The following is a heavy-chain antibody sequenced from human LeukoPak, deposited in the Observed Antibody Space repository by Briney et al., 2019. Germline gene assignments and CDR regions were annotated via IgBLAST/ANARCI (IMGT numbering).Heavy chain of an antibody. D-gene: IGHD2-2*01. CDR2: IYYSGST. Sequence: PSETLSLTCTVSGGSISSYYWSWIRQPPGKGLEWIGYIYYSGSTNYNPSLKSRVTISVDTSKNQFSLKLRSVTAADTAVYYCARVYRYCSSTSCYGEYYFDYWGQGILVTVSS. V-gene: IGHV4-59*01. CDR3: ARVYRYCSSTSCYGEYYFDY. CDR1: GGSISSYY. J-gene: IGHJ4*02.